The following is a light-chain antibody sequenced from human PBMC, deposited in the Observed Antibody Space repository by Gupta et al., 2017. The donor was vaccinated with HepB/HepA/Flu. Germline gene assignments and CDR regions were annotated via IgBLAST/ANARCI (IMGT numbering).Light chain of an antibody. CDR2: CAS. CDR1: ESLLSRYNRKNH. Sequence: DIVLTQSPHSLAVSLGERATINCKSSESLLSRYNRKNHLVWYQHKPGQPPRLLISCASTRESGVPDGFSGGGYGTDFTHTSSSREEEDVAVYYGQQDYCTRTFGQGTKVEIK. CDR3: QQDYCTRT. V-gene: IGKV4-1*01. J-gene: IGKJ1*01.